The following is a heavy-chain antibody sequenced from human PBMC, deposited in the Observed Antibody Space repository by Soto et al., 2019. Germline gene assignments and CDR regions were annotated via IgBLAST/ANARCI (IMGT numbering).Heavy chain of an antibody. CDR3: AREAYYDFWSGYRGYYYYGMDV. D-gene: IGHD3-3*01. CDR1: GFTFSSYS. CDR2: ISSSSSTI. J-gene: IGHJ6*02. Sequence: PGGSLRLSCAASGFTFSSYSMNWVRQAPGKGLEWVSYISSSSSTIYYADSVKGRFTISRDNAKNSLYLQMNSLRDEDTAVYYCAREAYYDFWSGYRGYYYYGMDVWGQGTTVTVSS. V-gene: IGHV3-48*02.